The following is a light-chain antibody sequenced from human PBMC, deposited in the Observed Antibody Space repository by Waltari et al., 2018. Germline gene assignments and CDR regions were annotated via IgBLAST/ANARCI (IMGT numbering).Light chain of an antibody. J-gene: IGKJ5*01. V-gene: IGKV3-15*01. CDR1: QSVTSN. CDR2: DAS. Sequence: ILLTQSPATLSVSPGEGAIIPCRASQSVTSNLAWYQQKPGQAPRLLIYDASTRATSIPARFRGSGSGTEFTLTISSLQSEDSATYYCQQYNRWPPITFDQGTRLEIK. CDR3: QQYNRWPPIT.